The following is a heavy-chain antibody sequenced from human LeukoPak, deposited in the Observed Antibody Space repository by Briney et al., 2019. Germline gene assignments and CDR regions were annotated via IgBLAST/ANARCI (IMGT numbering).Heavy chain of an antibody. CDR1: GGSISSDAYY. CDR2: LYYRGSA. Sequence: SETLSLTCIVSGGSISSDAYYWAWIRQPPGKGLQWIGSLYYRGSAYYDPSLGSRVTTSVDTSTDQFSLRLSSATAADTAIYYCARQSGDQSSAWYFDAWGQGTLVTVSS. CDR3: ARQSGDQSSAWYFDA. V-gene: IGHV4-39*01. D-gene: IGHD6-19*01. J-gene: IGHJ4*02.